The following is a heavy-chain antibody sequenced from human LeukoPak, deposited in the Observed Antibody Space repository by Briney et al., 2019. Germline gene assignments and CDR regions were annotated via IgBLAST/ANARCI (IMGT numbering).Heavy chain of an antibody. V-gene: IGHV3-33*01. CDR1: GFSFSSVG. CDR3: ARNKSSGSHLSYFDY. Sequence: GGTLRLFCAAAGFSFSSVGMHWVRQARGKGREWVADIWYHGSNKYYADSVKGRFTISRDNSKNTLYLEMNSLRAEDTAVYYCARNKSSGSHLSYFDYWGQGALVTVSS. CDR2: IWYHGSNK. J-gene: IGHJ4*02. D-gene: IGHD3-10*01.